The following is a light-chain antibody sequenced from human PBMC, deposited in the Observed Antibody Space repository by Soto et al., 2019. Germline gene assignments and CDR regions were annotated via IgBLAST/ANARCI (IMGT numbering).Light chain of an antibody. CDR2: AAS. V-gene: IGKV1-9*01. CDR1: QGVNNS. CDR3: QQLDTYPFS. Sequence: IQLTQSPSSLSASVGDRVTITCRASQGVNNSLTWYQQKPGKVPKLLIYAASTLQSGVPSRFSGSGSGADFTLTISSLQPEDFATYYCQQLDTYPFSFGPGTKVDIK. J-gene: IGKJ3*01.